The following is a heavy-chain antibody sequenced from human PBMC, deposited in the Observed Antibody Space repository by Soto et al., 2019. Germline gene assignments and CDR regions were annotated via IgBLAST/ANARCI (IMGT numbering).Heavy chain of an antibody. V-gene: IGHV4-34*01. CDR2: INHSGST. CDR1: GGSFSGYY. Sequence: QVQLQQWGAGLLKPSETLSLTCAVYGGSFSGYYWSWIRQPPGKGLEWIGEINHSGSTNYNPSLKSRVTISVDTSKNQFSLKLSSVTAADTAVYYCARGGYSYGLTHYFDYWGQGPLVTVSS. J-gene: IGHJ4*02. D-gene: IGHD5-18*01. CDR3: ARGGYSYGLTHYFDY.